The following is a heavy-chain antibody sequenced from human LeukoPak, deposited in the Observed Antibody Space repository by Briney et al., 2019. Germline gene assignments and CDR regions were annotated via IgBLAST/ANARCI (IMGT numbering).Heavy chain of an antibody. D-gene: IGHD4-11*01. Sequence: GGSLRLSCAASGFTFSSSWMNWVRQAPGKGLEWVANIKQDGGEKYYVDSVKGRFTISRDNAEKSLYLQMNSLRAEDTAVYYCARVRLQFWSGTLIYYYMDVWGKGTTVTVSS. CDR3: ARVRLQFWSGTLIYYYMDV. CDR1: GFTFSSSW. CDR2: IKQDGGEK. V-gene: IGHV3-7*01. J-gene: IGHJ6*03.